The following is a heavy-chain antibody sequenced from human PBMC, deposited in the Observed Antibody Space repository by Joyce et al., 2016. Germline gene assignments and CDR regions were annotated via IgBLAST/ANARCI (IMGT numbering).Heavy chain of an antibody. Sequence: EVQLVESGGILVQPGGSLRLYCAASGFTFSGESMTWVRQAPGKGLESVASISRDGSYISYVDSVKGRFTISRDNARNSLYLQMNSLRVEDTAVYYCARGLRWTDYWGQGTLVTVSS. V-gene: IGHV3-7*01. CDR3: ARGLRWTDY. J-gene: IGHJ4*02. CDR2: ISRDGSYI. CDR1: GFTFSGES. D-gene: IGHD4-23*01.